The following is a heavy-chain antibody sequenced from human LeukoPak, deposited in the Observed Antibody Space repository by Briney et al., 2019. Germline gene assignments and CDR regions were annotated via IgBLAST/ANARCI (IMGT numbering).Heavy chain of an antibody. D-gene: IGHD2/OR15-2a*01. V-gene: IGHV4-59*01. CDR3: ARGNYYYYYMDV. Sequence: SETLSPTCTVSGGSISSYYWSWIRQPPGKGLEWIWYIYYSGSTNYNPSLKSRVTISVDTSKNQFSLKLSSVTAADTAVYYCARGNYYYYYMDVWGKGTTVTISS. CDR2: IYYSGST. J-gene: IGHJ6*03. CDR1: GGSISSYY.